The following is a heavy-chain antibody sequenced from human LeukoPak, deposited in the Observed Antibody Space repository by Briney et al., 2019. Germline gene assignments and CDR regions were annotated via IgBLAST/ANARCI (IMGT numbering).Heavy chain of an antibody. D-gene: IGHD3-22*01. V-gene: IGHV1-8*01. J-gene: IGHJ4*02. CDR1: GYTFTSYD. CDR2: MNPNSGNT. Sequence: ASVKVSCKASGYTFTSYDINWVRQATGQGLVWMGWMNPNSGNTGYAQKFQGRVTMTRNTSISTAYMELSSLRSEDTAVYYCARGRLGSGYLAYWGQGTLVTVSS. CDR3: ARGRLGSGYLAY.